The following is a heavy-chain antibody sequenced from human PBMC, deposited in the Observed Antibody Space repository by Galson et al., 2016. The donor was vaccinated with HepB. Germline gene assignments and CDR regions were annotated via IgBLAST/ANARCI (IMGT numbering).Heavy chain of an antibody. CDR3: ARDGSGWSAY. J-gene: IGHJ4*02. CDR1: GFSFSNSG. CDR2: IKEDGTET. D-gene: IGHD6-19*01. Sequence: SLRLSCAASGFSFSNSGMSWVRQAPGKGLEWVANIKEDGTETHYVDSVKGRFTISRDNAQNSLSLQMNTLRAEDTAVYYCARDGSGWSAYWGQGTLVSVAS. V-gene: IGHV3-7*03.